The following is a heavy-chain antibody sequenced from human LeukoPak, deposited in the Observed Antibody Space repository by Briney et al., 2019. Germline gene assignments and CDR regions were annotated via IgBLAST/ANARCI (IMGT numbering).Heavy chain of an antibody. CDR3: AKDVSTSGYYYMDV. CDR1: GFTFDDYA. D-gene: IGHD2/OR15-2a*01. J-gene: IGHJ6*03. CDR2: ISWDGGST. V-gene: IGHV3-43D*03. Sequence: GGSLRLSCAASGFTFDDYAMHWVRQAPGKGLEWVSLISWDGGSTYYADSVKGRFTISRDNSKNSLYLQMNSLRAEDTALYYCAKDVSTSGYYYMDVWGKGTTVTVSS.